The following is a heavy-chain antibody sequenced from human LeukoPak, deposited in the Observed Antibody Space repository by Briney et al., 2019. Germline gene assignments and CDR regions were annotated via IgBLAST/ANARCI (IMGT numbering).Heavy chain of an antibody. CDR3: ARADYYGSGSYSN. CDR1: GGSISSYY. J-gene: IGHJ4*02. Sequence: PSETLSLTCTVSGGSISSYYWSWIRQPPGKGLEWIGYIYYSGSTNYNPSLKSRVTISVDTSKNQFSLKLSSVTAADTAVYYCARADYYGSGSYSNWGQGTLVTVSS. V-gene: IGHV4-59*01. D-gene: IGHD3-10*01. CDR2: IYYSGST.